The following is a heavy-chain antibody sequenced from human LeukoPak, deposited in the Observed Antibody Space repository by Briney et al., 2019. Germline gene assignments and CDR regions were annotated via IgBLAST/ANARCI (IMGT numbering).Heavy chain of an antibody. D-gene: IGHD6-19*01. CDR3: ARQSSGWYDWFDP. J-gene: IGHJ5*02. V-gene: IGHV4-59*01. CDR2: IYYSGST. CDR1: GGSISSYY. Sequence: PSETLSLTCTVSGGSISSYYWSWIRQPPGKGLEWIGYIYYSGSTNYNPSLKSRVIISVDTSKNQFSLKLSSVTAADTAVYYCARQSSGWYDWFDPWGQGTLVTVSS.